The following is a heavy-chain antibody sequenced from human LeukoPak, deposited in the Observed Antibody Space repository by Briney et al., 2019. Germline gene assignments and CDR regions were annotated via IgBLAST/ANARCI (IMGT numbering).Heavy chain of an antibody. D-gene: IGHD6-19*01. CDR3: ARSGYSSGWPYYYYYYGMDV. CDR1: GYTFTSYY. Sequence: ASVKVSCKASGYTFTSYYMHWVRQAPGQGLEWMGIINPSGGSTSYAQKFRGGVTMTRDTSTSTVYMELSSLRSEDTAVYYCARSGYSSGWPYYYYYYGMDVWGQGTTVTVSS. J-gene: IGHJ6*02. V-gene: IGHV1-46*01. CDR2: INPSGGST.